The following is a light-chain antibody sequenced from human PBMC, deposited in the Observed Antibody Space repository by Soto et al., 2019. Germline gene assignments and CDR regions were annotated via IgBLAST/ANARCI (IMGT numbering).Light chain of an antibody. CDR3: QQYSTSAYT. V-gene: IGKV3D-20*01. CDR1: QSVSSSY. CDR2: DAS. Sequence: EIVLTQSPATLSLSPGERATLSCGASQSVSSSYLAWYQQKPGLAPRLLIYDASSRAAGIPDRFSGSRYRTDFTLTIKRLELEDYAVYYCQQYSTSAYTFGQGTKLEIK. J-gene: IGKJ2*01.